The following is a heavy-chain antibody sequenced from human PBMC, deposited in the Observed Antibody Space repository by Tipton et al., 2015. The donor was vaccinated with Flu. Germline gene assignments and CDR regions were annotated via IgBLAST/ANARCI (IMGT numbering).Heavy chain of an antibody. Sequence: TLSLTCTVSGYSIRSGYYWGWIRQPPGKGLEWIGSIYHSGTTYYNPSLNSRVTISVDTSKNQFSLRLTSMTAADTAVYYCARACGSGGNRWFDPWGQGALVTVSS. CDR2: IYHSGTT. V-gene: IGHV4-38-2*02. CDR3: ARACGSGGNRWFDP. J-gene: IGHJ5*02. CDR1: GYSIRSGYY. D-gene: IGHD2-15*01.